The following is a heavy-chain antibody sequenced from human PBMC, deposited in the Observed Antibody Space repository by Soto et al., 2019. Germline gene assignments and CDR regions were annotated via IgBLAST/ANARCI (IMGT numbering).Heavy chain of an antibody. CDR2: INPADSAT. V-gene: IGHV5-51*01. Sequence: LGESLKISCKGSEYSFSNYWIAWVRQTPGKGLEWMGIINPADSATTYSPSFRGQVTMSADKSISTAYLQWDSLKASDTATYYCVRRGMDVWGQGTTVTVS. J-gene: IGHJ6*02. CDR1: EYSFSNYW. CDR3: VRRGMDV.